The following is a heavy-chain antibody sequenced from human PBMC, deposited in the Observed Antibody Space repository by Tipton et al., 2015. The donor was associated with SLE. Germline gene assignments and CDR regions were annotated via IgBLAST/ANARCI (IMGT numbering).Heavy chain of an antibody. CDR1: GGSISSGGYY. D-gene: IGHD4-17*01. CDR3: ARAGGDGDTNWFDP. Sequence: TLSLTCTVSGGSISSGGYYWSWIRQHPGKGLEWIGYIYYSGSTYYNPSLKSRVTISVDTSKNQFSLKLSSVTAADTAVHYCARAGGDGDTNWFDPWGQGTLVTVSS. V-gene: IGHV4-31*03. J-gene: IGHJ5*02. CDR2: IYYSGST.